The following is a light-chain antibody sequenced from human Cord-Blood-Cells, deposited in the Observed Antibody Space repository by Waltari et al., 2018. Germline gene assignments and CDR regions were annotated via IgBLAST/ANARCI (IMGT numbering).Light chain of an antibody. CDR3: CSYAGSSTWV. V-gene: IGLV2-23*01. CDR2: EGS. Sequence: QSAPTQPASVSGSPGQSITISCTGTSSDVGGYNLVSWSQQHPGKAPKLMIYEGSKRPSGVSNRFSGSKSGNTASLTISGLQAEDEADYYCCSYAGSSTWVFGGGTKLTVL. J-gene: IGLJ3*02. CDR1: SSDVGGYNL.